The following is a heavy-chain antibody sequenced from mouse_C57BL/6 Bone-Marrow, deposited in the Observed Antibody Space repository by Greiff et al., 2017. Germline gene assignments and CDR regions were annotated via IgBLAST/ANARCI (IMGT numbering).Heavy chain of an antibody. CDR2: IDPENGDT. CDR1: GFNIKDDY. D-gene: IGHD1-1*01. V-gene: IGHV14-4*01. CDR3: TTDYYGSSYRGYYAMDY. J-gene: IGHJ4*01. Sequence: VQLQQSGAELVRPGASVKLSCTASGFNIKDDYLHWVKQRPEQGLEWIGWIDPENGDTEYASKFPGKATITADTSSNTAYLQLSSLTSEDTAVYYCTTDYYGSSYRGYYAMDYWGQGTSVTVSS.